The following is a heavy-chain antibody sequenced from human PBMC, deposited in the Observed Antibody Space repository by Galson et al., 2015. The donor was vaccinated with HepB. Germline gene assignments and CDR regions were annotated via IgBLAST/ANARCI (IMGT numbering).Heavy chain of an antibody. D-gene: IGHD4-11*01. CDR3: AREKHSNYYYYYMDV. CDR2: IYYSGST. V-gene: IGHV4-61*01. J-gene: IGHJ6*03. Sequence: ETLSLTCTVSGGSVSSGSYYWSWIRQPPGKGLEWIGYIYYSGSTNYNPSLKSRVTISVDTSKNQFSLKLSSVTAADTAVYYCAREKHSNYYYYYMDVWGKGTTVTVSS. CDR1: GGSVSSGSYY.